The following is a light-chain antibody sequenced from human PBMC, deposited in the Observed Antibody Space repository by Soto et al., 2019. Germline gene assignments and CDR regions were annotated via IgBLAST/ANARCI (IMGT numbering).Light chain of an antibody. V-gene: IGKV1-5*03. Sequence: DIPMTQSPSTLSASVGDRVTITCRASQSISSWLAWYQQKPGKAPNLLIYKASSLESGVPSRFSGSGSGTEFTLTISSLQPDDFATYYCQQYNSYPLTFGQGTRLEIK. J-gene: IGKJ5*01. CDR3: QQYNSYPLT. CDR2: KAS. CDR1: QSISSW.